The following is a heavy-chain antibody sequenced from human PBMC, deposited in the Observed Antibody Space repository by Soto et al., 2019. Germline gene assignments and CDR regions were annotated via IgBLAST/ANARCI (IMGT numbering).Heavy chain of an antibody. CDR3: ARGDKGLRLGELSTFDY. CDR1: GGSFRGYY. J-gene: IGHJ4*02. V-gene: IGHV4-34*01. Sequence: PSETMSLTCAVYGGSFRGYYWSWIRQPPGKGLEWIGEINHSGSTNYNPSLKSRVTISVDTSKNQFSLKLSSVTAADTAVYYCARGDKGLRLGELSTFDYWGQGTLVTVSS. CDR2: INHSGST. D-gene: IGHD3-16*02.